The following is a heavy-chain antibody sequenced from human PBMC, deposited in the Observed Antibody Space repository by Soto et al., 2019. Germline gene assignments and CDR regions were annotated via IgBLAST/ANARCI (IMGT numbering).Heavy chain of an antibody. CDR2: IIPIFGTA. D-gene: IGHD1-1*01. V-gene: IGHV1-69*13. CDR1: GGTFSSYA. Sequence: SVKVSCKASGGTFSSYAISWVRQAPGQGLEWMGGIIPIFGTANYAQKFQGRVTITADESTSTAYMELSSLRSEDTAVYYCALYRGNTGTKYFDYCGQRSLVPVSS. CDR3: ALYRGNTGTKYFDY. J-gene: IGHJ4*02.